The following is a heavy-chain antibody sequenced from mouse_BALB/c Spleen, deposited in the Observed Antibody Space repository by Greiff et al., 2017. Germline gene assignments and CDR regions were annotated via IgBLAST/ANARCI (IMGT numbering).Heavy chain of an antibody. D-gene: IGHD1-1*01. Sequence: EVKLVESGGGLVKPGGSLKLSCAASGFAFSSYDMSWVRQTPEKRLEWVAYISSGGGSTYYPDTVKGRFTISRDNAKNTLYLQMSSLKSEDTAMYYCARQYYGSSFDYWGQGTTLTVSS. CDR3: ARQYYGSSFDY. J-gene: IGHJ2*01. CDR2: ISSGGGST. CDR1: GFAFSSYD. V-gene: IGHV5-12-1*01.